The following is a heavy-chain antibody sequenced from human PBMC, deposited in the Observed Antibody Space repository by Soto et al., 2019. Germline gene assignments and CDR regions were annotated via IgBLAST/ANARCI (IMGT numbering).Heavy chain of an antibody. Sequence: EVQLLESGGGLVQPGGSLRLSCAASGFTFSSYPRTGFGQPPGRGREWVSAIRGSGGSTYYADSVKGRFTISRDNSKNTLYLQMNSLRAEDTAVYYCAKDRRWLVPHYFDYWGQGTLVTVSS. V-gene: IGHV3-23*01. D-gene: IGHD6-19*01. CDR3: AKDRRWLVPHYFDY. CDR2: IRGSGGST. CDR1: GFTFSSYP. J-gene: IGHJ4*02.